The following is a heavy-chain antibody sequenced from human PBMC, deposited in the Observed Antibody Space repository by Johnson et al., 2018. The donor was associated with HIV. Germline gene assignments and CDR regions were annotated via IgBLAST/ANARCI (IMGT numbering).Heavy chain of an antibody. Sequence: VQLVESGGALVQPGGSLRLSCEVSGFTISTFWMHWVRQVPGKGLMWVSLISWDGGSTYYGDSLKGRFTLSSDNSKNTLYLQMNSLRVEDMAVYFCARISRGAIDIWGKGTLGTVSS. CDR1: GFTISTFW. J-gene: IGHJ3*02. CDR2: ISWDGGST. CDR3: ARISRGAIDI. V-gene: IGHV3-74*02.